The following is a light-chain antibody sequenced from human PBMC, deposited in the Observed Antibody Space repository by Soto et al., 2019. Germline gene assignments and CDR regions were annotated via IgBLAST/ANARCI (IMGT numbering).Light chain of an antibody. CDR3: CSYAGSDYV. Sequence: QSALTQPRSVSGSPGQSVTISCTGTSSDDGGYNYVSWYQQHPGKAPKLMIYDVSKRPSGVPDRFSGSKSGNTASLTISGLQAEDEADYYCCSYAGSDYVFGTGTKLTVL. CDR1: SSDDGGYNY. CDR2: DVS. J-gene: IGLJ1*01. V-gene: IGLV2-11*01.